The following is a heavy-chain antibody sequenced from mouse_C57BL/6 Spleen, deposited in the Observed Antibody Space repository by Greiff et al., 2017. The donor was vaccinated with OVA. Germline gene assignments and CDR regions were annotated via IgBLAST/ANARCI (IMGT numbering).Heavy chain of an antibody. CDR1: GYSITSGYD. V-gene: IGHV3-1*01. Sequence: VQLQQSGPGMVKPSQSLSLTCTVTGYSITSGYDWHWIRHFPGNKLEWMGYISYSGSTNYNPSLKSRISITHDTSKNHFFLKLNSVTTEDTATYYCARKRYWYFDVWGTGTTVTVSS. CDR2: ISYSGST. CDR3: ARKRYWYFDV. J-gene: IGHJ1*03.